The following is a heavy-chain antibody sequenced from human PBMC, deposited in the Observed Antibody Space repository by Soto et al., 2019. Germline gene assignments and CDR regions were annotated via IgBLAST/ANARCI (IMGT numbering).Heavy chain of an antibody. V-gene: IGHV4-4*07. D-gene: IGHD6-6*01. CDR3: ARIRRRQQLVVYYYYGMDV. CDR1: GDSISTSY. CDR2: IHSTGNS. Sequence: SETLSLTCSVSGDSISTSYWSWIRHPAEKRPEWIGRIHSTGNSHYNPSLRSRVSMSMDTSKKEIYLELTSVTAADTAVYYCARIRRRQQLVVYYYYGMDVWGQGTTVTVSS. J-gene: IGHJ6*02.